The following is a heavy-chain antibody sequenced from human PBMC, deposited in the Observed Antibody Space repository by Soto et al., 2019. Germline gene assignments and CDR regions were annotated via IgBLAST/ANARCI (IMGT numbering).Heavy chain of an antibody. D-gene: IGHD2-21*01. Sequence: QAQVVETGGGVVQPGGSLRLSCAASGFTFSTSAMHWVRQAPGKGLEWMAMISYGGNNKYYADSVKGRFTISGDISESTLYLQMNSLRTEDTAVYYCASEEFEAGRGDFGCRGQGTLVSVSS. CDR1: GFTFSTSA. V-gene: IGHV3-30-3*01. CDR3: ASEEFEAGRGDFGC. J-gene: IGHJ4*02. CDR2: ISYGGNNK.